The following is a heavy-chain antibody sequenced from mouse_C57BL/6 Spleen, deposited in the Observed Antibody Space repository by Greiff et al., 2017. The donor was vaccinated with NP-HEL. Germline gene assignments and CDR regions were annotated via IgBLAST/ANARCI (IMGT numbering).Heavy chain of an antibody. V-gene: IGHV14-4*01. D-gene: IGHD1-1*01. Sequence: VQLKQSGAELVRPGASVKLSCTASGFNIKDDYMHWVKQRPEQGLEWIGWIDPENGDTEYASKFQGKATITADTSSNTAYLQLSSLTSEDTAVYYCTRHYYGSSYGFAYWGQGTLVTVSA. J-gene: IGHJ3*01. CDR2: IDPENGDT. CDR3: TRHYYGSSYGFAY. CDR1: GFNIKDDY.